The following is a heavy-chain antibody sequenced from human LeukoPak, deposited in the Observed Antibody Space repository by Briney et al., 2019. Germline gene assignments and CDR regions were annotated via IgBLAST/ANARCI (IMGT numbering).Heavy chain of an antibody. V-gene: IGHV3-74*03. CDR2: INRDGSAT. Sequence: GGSLRLSCAASESTFSKFWMHWVRQAPGKGLVWVSGINRDGSATTYADSVKGRFTVSRDNAKNTLYLQMNSLRAEDTAVYYCARGNYYGMDVWGQGTTVTVSS. CDR3: ARGNYYGMDV. CDR1: ESTFSKFW. D-gene: IGHD2/OR15-2a*01. J-gene: IGHJ6*02.